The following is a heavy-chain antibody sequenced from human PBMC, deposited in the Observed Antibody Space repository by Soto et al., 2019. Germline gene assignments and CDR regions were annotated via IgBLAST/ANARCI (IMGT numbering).Heavy chain of an antibody. CDR3: ARLLLNIAVAGIDY. Sequence: SETLSLTCTVSGGSISSSSYYWGWIRQPPGKGLEWIGSIYYSGSTYYNPSLKSRVTISVDTSKNQFSLKLSSVTAADTAVYYCARLLLNIAVAGIDYWGQGTLVTVSS. J-gene: IGHJ4*02. D-gene: IGHD6-19*01. CDR2: IYYSGST. CDR1: GGSISSSSYY. V-gene: IGHV4-39*01.